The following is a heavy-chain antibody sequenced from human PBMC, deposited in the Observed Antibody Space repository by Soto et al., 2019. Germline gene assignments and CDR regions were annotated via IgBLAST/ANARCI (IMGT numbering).Heavy chain of an antibody. D-gene: IGHD5-18*01. V-gene: IGHV3-48*02. Sequence: GGSLRLSCAASGFTFSSYSMNWVRQAPGKGLEWVSYISSSSSSIYYADSVKGRFTISRDNAENSLYLQMNSLRDEDTAVYYCARGVRGYSYNYFDYWGQGTLVTVSS. J-gene: IGHJ4*02. CDR2: ISSSSSSI. CDR3: ARGVRGYSYNYFDY. CDR1: GFTFSSYS.